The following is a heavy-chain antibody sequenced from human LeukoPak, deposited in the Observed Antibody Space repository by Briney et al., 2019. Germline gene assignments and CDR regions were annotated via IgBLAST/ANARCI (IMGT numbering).Heavy chain of an antibody. CDR1: GFTFRSFG. CDR2: IWYAGSIK. D-gene: IGHD4-17*01. Sequence: GGSLRLSCAASGFTFRSFGMRWVREAPGEGLEWVAVIWYAGSIKYYGDSVKGRFTIYRINSKNTLYLQMNSLRAEDTAVYYCATVGDHDYGEYFDYWGQGTLVTVSS. V-gene: IGHV3-33*01. CDR3: ATVGDHDYGEYFDY. J-gene: IGHJ4*02.